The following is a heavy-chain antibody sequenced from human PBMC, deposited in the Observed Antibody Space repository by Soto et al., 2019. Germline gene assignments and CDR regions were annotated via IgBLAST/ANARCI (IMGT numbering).Heavy chain of an antibody. CDR2: VNPSGGST. J-gene: IGHJ1*01. CDR3: AREENCSGGTCYSEYFHR. V-gene: IGHV1-46*01. CDR1: GYLFTAYS. Sequence: ASVKVSCKASGYLFTAYSMHWVRLAPGQGLEWMGVVNPSGGSTKYAQNFQGRVTMTRDTSTTTIYMELSSLRSDDTAIYYCAREENCSGGTCYSEYFHRWGEGTMLPL. D-gene: IGHD2-15*01.